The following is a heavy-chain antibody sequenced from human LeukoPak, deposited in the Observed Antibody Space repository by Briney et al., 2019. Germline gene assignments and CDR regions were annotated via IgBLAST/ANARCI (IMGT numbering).Heavy chain of an antibody. Sequence: GASVKVSCKASGYTFTGYYMHWVRQAPGQGLEWMGWINPNSGGTNYAQKFQGRVTMTRDTSISTAYMELSRLRSDVTAVYYCAKSIAVAADYYYYYMDVWGKGTTVTVSS. D-gene: IGHD6-19*01. CDR2: INPNSGGT. CDR3: AKSIAVAADYYYYYMDV. CDR1: GYTFTGYY. V-gene: IGHV1-2*02. J-gene: IGHJ6*03.